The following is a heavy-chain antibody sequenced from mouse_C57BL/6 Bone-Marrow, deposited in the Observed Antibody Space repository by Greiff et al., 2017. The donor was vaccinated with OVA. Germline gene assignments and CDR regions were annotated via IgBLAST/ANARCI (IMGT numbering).Heavy chain of an antibody. CDR1: GYTFTGYW. D-gene: IGHD1-1*01. CDR3: ASPYYGSSYYFDY. J-gene: IGHJ2*01. V-gene: IGHV1-9*01. CDR2: ILPGSGST. Sequence: VQLQQSGAELMKPGASVKLSCKATGYTFTGYWIEWVQQRPGHGLEWIGEILPGSGSTNYNAKFQGKSTFTAETSPNTAYMQLNSLTTEDSAIYYCASPYYGSSYYFDYWGQGTTLTVSS.